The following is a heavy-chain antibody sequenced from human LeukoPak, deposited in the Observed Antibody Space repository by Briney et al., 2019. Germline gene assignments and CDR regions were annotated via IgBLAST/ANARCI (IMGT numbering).Heavy chain of an antibody. CDR2: MNPNSGNT. D-gene: IGHD5-12*01. CDR1: GYTFTSYD. CDR3: ARGFYSGYGNYYYYYGTDV. V-gene: IGHV1-8*01. Sequence: ASVEVSCKASGYTFTSYDINWVRQATGQGLEWMGWMNPNSGNTGYAQKFQGRVTMTRNTSISTAYMELSSLRSEDTAVYYCARGFYSGYGNYYYYYGTDVWGQGTTVTVSS. J-gene: IGHJ6*02.